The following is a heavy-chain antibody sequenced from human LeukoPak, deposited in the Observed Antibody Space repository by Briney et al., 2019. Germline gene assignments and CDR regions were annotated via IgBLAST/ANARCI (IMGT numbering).Heavy chain of an antibody. J-gene: IGHJ4*02. D-gene: IGHD2-2*02. V-gene: IGHV3-7*02. Sequence: GGSLRLSCAASGFTFSTYWMSWVRQAPGEGLEWVANINQDGREKYSVDSVKGRFTISRDNAKNSLYLQMNSLRAEDTAVYYCARLGFVVPAVIFDYWGQGTLVTVSS. CDR3: ARLGFVVPAVIFDY. CDR2: INQDGREK. CDR1: GFTFSTYW.